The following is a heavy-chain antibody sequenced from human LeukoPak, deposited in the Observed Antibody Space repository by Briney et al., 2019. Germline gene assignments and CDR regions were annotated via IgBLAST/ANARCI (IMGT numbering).Heavy chain of an antibody. CDR3: ARRITGASSFDY. D-gene: IGHD1-20*01. Sequence: SETLSLTCAASGGSISSSNWWSWVRQPPGKGLEWIGYIHYSGSTNYNPSLKSRVTIAIDTSKNQFSLRLRSVTAADTAMYYCARRITGASSFDYWGQGTLVTVSS. V-gene: IGHV4-4*02. CDR1: GGSISSSNW. CDR2: IHYSGST. J-gene: IGHJ4*02.